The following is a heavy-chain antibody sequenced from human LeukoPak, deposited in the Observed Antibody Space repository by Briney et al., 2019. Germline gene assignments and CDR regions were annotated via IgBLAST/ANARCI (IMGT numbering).Heavy chain of an antibody. D-gene: IGHD6-19*01. CDR3: ARVPVAGKFDY. CDR2: INPSGGST. Sequence: ASVKVSCKASGYTFTSYYMHWVRQAPGQGLEWKGIINPSGGSTSYAQKFQGRVTMTRDTSTSTVYMELSSLRSEDTAVYYCARVPVAGKFDYWGQGTLVTVSS. CDR1: GYTFTSYY. V-gene: IGHV1-46*01. J-gene: IGHJ4*02.